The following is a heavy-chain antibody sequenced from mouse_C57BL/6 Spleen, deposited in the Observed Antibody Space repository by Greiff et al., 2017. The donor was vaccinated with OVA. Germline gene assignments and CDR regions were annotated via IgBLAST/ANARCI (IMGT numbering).Heavy chain of an antibody. CDR3: VRRGADYGYFDV. V-gene: IGHV10-1*01. CDR1: GFSFNTYA. Sequence: EVQLVESGGGLVQPKGSLKLSCAASGFSFNTYAMNWVRQAPGKGLEWVARIRSKSNNYATYYADSVKDRFTISRDDSESMLYLQMNNLKTEDTAMYYCVRRGADYGYFDVWGTGTTVTVSS. CDR2: IRSKSNNYAT. J-gene: IGHJ1*03.